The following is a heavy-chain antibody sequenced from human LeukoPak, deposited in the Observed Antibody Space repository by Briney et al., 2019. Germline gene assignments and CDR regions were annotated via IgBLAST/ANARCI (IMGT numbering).Heavy chain of an antibody. D-gene: IGHD4-23*01. CDR1: GFTLSSYG. V-gene: IGHV3-33*01. J-gene: IGHJ4*02. Sequence: GGSLRLSCAPSGFTLSSYGMHWVRQAAGKGLEWVAFIWADGSNKFYAASAKARFTIPRENSKNTLHLQMNSLRAEDTAVYYCARGVYGGNFDFYNWGQGTLVTVSS. CDR2: IWADGSNK. CDR3: ARGVYGGNFDFYN.